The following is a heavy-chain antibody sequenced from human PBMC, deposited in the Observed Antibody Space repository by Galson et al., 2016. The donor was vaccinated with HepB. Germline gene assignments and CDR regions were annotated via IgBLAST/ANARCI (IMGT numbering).Heavy chain of an antibody. J-gene: IGHJ5*02. Sequence: SLRLSCAGTGFTFSSYNMNWVRQAPGKGLDWISYISSSSSTIYYADSVKGRFTISRDNAKNSLYLRMNSLRDEDTAVYYCARESISIFGEMIHNWFDPWGQGTLVTVSS. D-gene: IGHD3-3*01. CDR1: GFTFSSYN. V-gene: IGHV3-48*02. CDR3: ARESISIFGEMIHNWFDP. CDR2: ISSSSSTI.